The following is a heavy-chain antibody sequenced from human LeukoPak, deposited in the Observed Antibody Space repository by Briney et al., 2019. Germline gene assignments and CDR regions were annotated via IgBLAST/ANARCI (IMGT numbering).Heavy chain of an antibody. CDR2: ISYDGSNK. J-gene: IGHJ4*02. CDR1: GFTFSKYA. V-gene: IGHV3-30*04. CDR3: AKDVPYYVSSGTMDY. Sequence: PGGSLRLSCAASGFTFSKYAMTWVRQAPGKGLEWVAVISYDGSNKYYADSVKGRFTISRDNSKNTLYLQMNSLRADDTAVYYCAKDVPYYVSSGTMDYWGQGTLVTVSS. D-gene: IGHD3-22*01.